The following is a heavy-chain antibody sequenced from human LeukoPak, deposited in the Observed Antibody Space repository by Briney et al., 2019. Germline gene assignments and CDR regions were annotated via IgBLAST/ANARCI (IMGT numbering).Heavy chain of an antibody. V-gene: IGHV1-69*04. CDR1: GGTFSSYA. D-gene: IGHD5-18*01. CDR2: IIPILGIA. CDR3: ARDIDTAMTRYYFDY. J-gene: IGHJ4*02. Sequence: GASVKVSCKASGGTFSSYAISWVRQAPGQGLEWMGRIIPILGIANYAQKLQGRVTMTTDTSTSTAYMELRSLRSDDTAVYYCARDIDTAMTRYYFDYWGQGTLVTVSS.